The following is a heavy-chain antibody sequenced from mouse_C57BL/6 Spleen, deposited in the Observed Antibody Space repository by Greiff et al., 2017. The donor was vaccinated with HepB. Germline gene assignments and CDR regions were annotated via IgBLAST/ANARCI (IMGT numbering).Heavy chain of an antibody. V-gene: IGHV5-4*01. Sequence: DVQLVESGGGLVKPGGSLKLSCAASGFTFSSYAMSWVRQTPEKRLEWVATISDGGSYTYYPDNVKGRFTISRDNAKNNLYLQMSHLKSEDTAMYYCARYSNYGAMDYWGQGTSVTVSS. CDR3: ARYSNYGAMDY. D-gene: IGHD2-5*01. CDR2: ISDGGSYT. J-gene: IGHJ4*01. CDR1: GFTFSSYA.